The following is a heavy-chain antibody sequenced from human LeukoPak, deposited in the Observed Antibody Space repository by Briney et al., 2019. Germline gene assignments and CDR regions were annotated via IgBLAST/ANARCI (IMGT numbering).Heavy chain of an antibody. V-gene: IGHV3-30*18. Sequence: PGRSLRLSCATSGFTFSNYGMHWVRQAPGKGLGWVAVVSYEGKSQYYADSVRGRFTISRDNSKNTMYLQMNSLRGEDAAVYYCAKEGTAQISTWYDYWGQGTLVTVSS. D-gene: IGHD6-13*01. CDR1: GFTFSNYG. CDR2: VSYEGKSQ. J-gene: IGHJ4*02. CDR3: AKEGTAQISTWYDY.